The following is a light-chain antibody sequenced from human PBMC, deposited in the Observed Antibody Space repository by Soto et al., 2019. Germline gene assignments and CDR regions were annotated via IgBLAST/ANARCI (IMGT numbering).Light chain of an antibody. V-gene: IGKV3-20*01. CDR3: QQYGNPRIT. CDR2: GAS. J-gene: IGKJ5*01. CDR1: QSVRNNY. Sequence: ETVLTQSPGTLSLSPGERATFSCRSSQSVRNNYLAWYQQKPGQAPRLLISGASSRAAGIPDRFSGSGSETDFTLTISRLEPEDFALYFCQQYGNPRITFGQGTRLEI.